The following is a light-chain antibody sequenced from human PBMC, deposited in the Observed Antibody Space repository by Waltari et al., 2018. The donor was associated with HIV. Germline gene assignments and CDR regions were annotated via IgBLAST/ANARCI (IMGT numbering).Light chain of an antibody. J-gene: IGLJ2*01. V-gene: IGLV1-47*01. Sequence: QSVLPQPPSASGTPGQKVTISCSGGTPNLGANFVFLFQQFPGTAPKLLIYRDNLRHSGVPARFSGSKSGTSASLTISGLRSDDEAHYFCAVLDDTLGGGVFGGGTKLTVL. CDR1: TPNLGANF. CDR2: RDN. CDR3: AVLDDTLGGGV.